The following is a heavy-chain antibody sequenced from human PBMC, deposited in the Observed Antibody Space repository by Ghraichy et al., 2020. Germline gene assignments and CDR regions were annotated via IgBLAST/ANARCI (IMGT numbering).Heavy chain of an antibody. V-gene: IGHV4-34*01. J-gene: IGHJ5*02. CDR1: GGSFSGYY. CDR2: INHSGST. CDR3: ARGWTTVGWFDP. D-gene: IGHD4-11*01. Sequence: SETLSLTCAVYGGSFSGYYWSWIRQPPGKGLEWIGEINHSGSTNYNPSLKSRVTISVDTSKNQFSLKLSSVTAADTAVYYCARGWTTVGWFDPWGQGTLVTVSS.